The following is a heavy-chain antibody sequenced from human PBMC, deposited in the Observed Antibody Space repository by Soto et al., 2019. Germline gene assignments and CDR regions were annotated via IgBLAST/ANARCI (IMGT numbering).Heavy chain of an antibody. D-gene: IGHD2-21*02. CDR2: IIPIFGTA. V-gene: IGHV1-69*13. CDR1: GGTFSSYA. CDR3: ARSEAYCGGDCYSYY. J-gene: IGHJ4*02. Sequence: RASVKVSCKASGGTFSSYAISWVRQAPGQGLEWMGGIIPIFGTANYAQKFQGRVTITADESTSTAYMELSSLRSEDTAVYYCARSEAYCGGDCYSYYWGQGTQVTVSS.